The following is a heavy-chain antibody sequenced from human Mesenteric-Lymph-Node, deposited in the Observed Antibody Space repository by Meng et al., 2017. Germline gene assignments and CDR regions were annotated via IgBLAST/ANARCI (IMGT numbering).Heavy chain of an antibody. J-gene: IGHJ4*02. CDR2: IYYSGST. Sequence: SETLSLTCTVSGGSISSGGYYWSWIRQHPGKGLEWIGYIYYSGSTNYNPSLKSRVTISADTSKNQFSLKLSSVTAADTAVYYCVRCYDSSGYYLFDYWGQGTLVTVSS. CDR1: GGSISSGGYY. CDR3: VRCYDSSGYYLFDY. D-gene: IGHD3-22*01. V-gene: IGHV4-61*08.